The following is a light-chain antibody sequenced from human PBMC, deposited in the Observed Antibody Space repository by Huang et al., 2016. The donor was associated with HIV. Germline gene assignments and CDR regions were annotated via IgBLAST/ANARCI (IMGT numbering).Light chain of an antibody. CDR2: DAS. Sequence: EIVLTQSPATLSLSPGDRATLSCRASQRVSSYLAWYQQKPGQAPRLLIYDASNRATGIPARFSGSGSGTDFTLTISSLEPEDFAVYYCQQRSNWPGFGGGTKVEIK. CDR3: QQRSNWPG. J-gene: IGKJ4*01. CDR1: QRVSSY. V-gene: IGKV3-11*01.